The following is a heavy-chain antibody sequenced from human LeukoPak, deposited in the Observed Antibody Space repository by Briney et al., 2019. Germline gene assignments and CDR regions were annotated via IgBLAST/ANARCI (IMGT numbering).Heavy chain of an antibody. CDR1: GFTFIAYG. Sequence: GGSLRLSCATSGFTFIAYGMHWVRQAPGKGLVWVSRINTDGSSTSYADSVKGRFTISRDNAKNTLYLQMNSLRAEDTAVYYCARRDIACGWLDYWGQGTLVTVSS. CDR3: ARRDIACGWLDY. J-gene: IGHJ4*02. V-gene: IGHV3-74*01. CDR2: INTDGSST. D-gene: IGHD6-19*01.